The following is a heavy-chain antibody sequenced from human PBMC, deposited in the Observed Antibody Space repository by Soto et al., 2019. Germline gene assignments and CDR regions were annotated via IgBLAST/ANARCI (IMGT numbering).Heavy chain of an antibody. CDR2: ISHDGSNA. V-gene: IGHV3-30*18. D-gene: IGHD6-19*01. J-gene: IGHJ4*02. Sequence: GGSLRLSCAAAGFIFRSYGVHWVRQAPGKGLEWVAVISHDGSNAYYADAVNGRFTISRDNAKNTVYLQMNSLRAEDTAVYYCAKQRIEVAGTDYFDCWGQGDLVTVSS. CDR3: AKQRIEVAGTDYFDC. CDR1: GFIFRSYG.